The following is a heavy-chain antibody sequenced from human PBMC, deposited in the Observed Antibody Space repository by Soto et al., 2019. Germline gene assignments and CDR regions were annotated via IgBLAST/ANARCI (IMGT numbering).Heavy chain of an antibody. CDR2: IWFDESHE. D-gene: IGHD3-16*01. CDR1: GFIFSNYG. Sequence: QVQLVESGGGVVQPGRSLRLSCAASGFIFSNYGMHWVRQAPGKGLEWVAVIWFDESHEYYAHSVKGRFTISRDNSKNTLYLQMNSLRAEDTAIYYCARGLDVLGRGFHYWGQGTLVTVSS. J-gene: IGHJ4*02. V-gene: IGHV3-33*01. CDR3: ARGLDVLGRGFHY.